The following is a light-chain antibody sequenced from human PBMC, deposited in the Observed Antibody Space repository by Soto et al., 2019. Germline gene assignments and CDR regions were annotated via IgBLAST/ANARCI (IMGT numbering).Light chain of an antibody. CDR2: WAS. Sequence: DIVMTQSPDSLAVSLGERATINCKSSQSVLYSSNNKNYLAWYQQKPGRPPKLLIYWASTRESGVPDRFSGSGSGTDFTLTISSLQAEDVAVYYCQQYYSNPRTFGQGTKVEIK. V-gene: IGKV4-1*01. J-gene: IGKJ1*01. CDR3: QQYYSNPRT. CDR1: QSVLYSSNNKNY.